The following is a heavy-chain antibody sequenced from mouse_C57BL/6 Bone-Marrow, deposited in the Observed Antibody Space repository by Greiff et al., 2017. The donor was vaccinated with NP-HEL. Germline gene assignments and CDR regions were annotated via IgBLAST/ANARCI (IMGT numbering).Heavy chain of an antibody. CDR1: GFSFNTYA. J-gene: IGHJ3*01. CDR3: VSQLGMSD. CDR2: IRSKSNNYAT. V-gene: IGHV10-1*01. Sequence: EVMLVESGGGLVQPKGSLKLSCAASGFSFNTYAMNWVRQAPGKGLEWVARIRSKSNNYATYYADSVKDRFTISRDDSESMLYLQMNNLRTEDTAMYYCVSQLGMSDWGQGTLVTVSA. D-gene: IGHD4-1*01.